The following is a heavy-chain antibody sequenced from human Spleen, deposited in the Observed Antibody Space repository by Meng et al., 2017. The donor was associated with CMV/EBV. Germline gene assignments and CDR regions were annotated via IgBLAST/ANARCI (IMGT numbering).Heavy chain of an antibody. V-gene: IGHV3-30*04. J-gene: IGHJ6*02. CDR2: ISYDGSNK. CDR3: ARDLYSSSWHDYYYYYGMDV. D-gene: IGHD6-13*01. CDR1: GFTFSSYA. Sequence: GGSLRLSCAASGFTFSSYAMHWVRQAPGKGLEWVAVISYDGSNKYYADSVKGRFTISRDNSKNTLYLQMNTLRPEDTAVYYCARDLYSSSWHDYYYYYGMDVWGQGTTVTAP.